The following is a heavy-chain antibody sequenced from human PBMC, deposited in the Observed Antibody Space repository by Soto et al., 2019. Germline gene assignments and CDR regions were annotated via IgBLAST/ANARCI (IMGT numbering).Heavy chain of an antibody. CDR3: ARASSSGSYFDY. V-gene: IGHV3-21*01. CDR2: ISSSSNYM. CDR1: GFTFRSFS. D-gene: IGHD6-6*01. Sequence: EVQLVESGGGLVKPGGSLRLSCAASGFTFRSFSMNWVRQAPGEGLEWVSSISSSSNYMCYADSLKGRFTISRDNAKDSLFLQMHSLRAEDTAVYYCARASSSGSYFDYWGQGTLVTVSS. J-gene: IGHJ4*02.